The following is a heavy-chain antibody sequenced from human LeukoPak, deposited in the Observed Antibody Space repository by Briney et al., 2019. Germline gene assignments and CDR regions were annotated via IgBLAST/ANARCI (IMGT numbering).Heavy chain of an antibody. CDR2: ISPYNGNT. D-gene: IGHD3-10*01. J-gene: IGHJ6*02. Sequence: GASVKVSCKASGYIFSTYGISWVRQAPGQGLEWMGWISPYNGNTNYAQRLQGRLTLTADTSTSTAYMELRSLRSEDTAVYYCARLFYGSGSYDYYGMDVWGQGTTVTVSS. CDR1: GYIFSTYG. CDR3: ARLFYGSGSYDYYGMDV. V-gene: IGHV1-18*01.